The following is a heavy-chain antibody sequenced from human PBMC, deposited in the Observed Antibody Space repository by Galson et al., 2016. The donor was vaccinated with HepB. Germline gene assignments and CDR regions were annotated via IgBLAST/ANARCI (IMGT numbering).Heavy chain of an antibody. CDR1: GYTFSTDW. V-gene: IGHV5-51*01. Sequence: QSGAEVKKPGESLKISCKGSGYTFSTDWIGWVRQLPGKGLEWMGVIYPHDSGTRYSPSFQGQVTISADKSVSTAYLQWSSLKASDTAMYFCARRGGATYGDWGQGTLVTVSS. J-gene: IGHJ4*02. CDR2: IYPHDSGT. CDR3: ARRGGATYGD. D-gene: IGHD4/OR15-4a*01.